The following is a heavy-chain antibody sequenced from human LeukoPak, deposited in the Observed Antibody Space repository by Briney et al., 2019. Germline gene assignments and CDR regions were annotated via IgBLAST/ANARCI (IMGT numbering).Heavy chain of an antibody. CDR1: GGSISSSSYY. CDR2: IYYSGST. CDR3: ANLNWAITMVRGSKPSAFDI. V-gene: IGHV4-39*01. Sequence: PSETLPLTCTVSGGSISSSSYYWGWIRQPPGKGLEWIGSIYYSGSTYYNPSLKSRVTISVDTSKNQFSLKLSSVTAADTAVYYCANLNWAITMVRGSKPSAFDIWGQGTMVTVSS. J-gene: IGHJ3*02. D-gene: IGHD3-10*01.